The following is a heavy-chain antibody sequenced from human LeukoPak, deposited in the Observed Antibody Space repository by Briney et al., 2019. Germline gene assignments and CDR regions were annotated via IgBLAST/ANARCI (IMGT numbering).Heavy chain of an antibody. CDR3: ARGITMVRGVLTDAFDI. CDR1: GGSISSSSYY. V-gene: IGHV4-39*07. Sequence: SETLSLTCTVSGGSISSSSYYWGWIRQPPGKGLEWIGSIYYSGSTYYNPSLKSRVTISVDTSKNQFSLKLSSVTAADTAVYYCARGITMVRGVLTDAFDIWGQGTMVTVSS. J-gene: IGHJ3*02. CDR2: IYYSGST. D-gene: IGHD3-10*01.